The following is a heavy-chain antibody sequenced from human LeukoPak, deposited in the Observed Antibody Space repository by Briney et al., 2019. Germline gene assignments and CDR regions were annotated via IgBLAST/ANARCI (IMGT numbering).Heavy chain of an antibody. Sequence: GGSLGLSCVASEFTFSSHAMNWVRQAPGKGLEWVSSISGGGESTYYADSVKGRFTVSRDNSKNTLYLQINSLRGEDTAVYYCAKGKYSSGGVPDYWGQGTLVTVSS. CDR3: AKGKYSSGGVPDY. J-gene: IGHJ4*02. CDR2: ISGGGEST. V-gene: IGHV3-23*01. CDR1: EFTFSSHA. D-gene: IGHD6-19*01.